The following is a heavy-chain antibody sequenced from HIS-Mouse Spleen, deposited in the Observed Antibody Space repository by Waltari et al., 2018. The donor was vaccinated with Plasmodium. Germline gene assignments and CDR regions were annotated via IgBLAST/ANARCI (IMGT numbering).Heavy chain of an antibody. J-gene: IGHJ2*01. V-gene: IGHV4-34*01. CDR3: ARGRVLGTSSGYFDL. CDR1: GGSFSGYY. CDR2: INHSGST. D-gene: IGHD3-10*01. Sequence: QVQLPQWGAGLLKPSETLSLTCAVYGGSFSGYYWSWIRQPPGKGLEWIGEINHSGSTNYNPSLKSRVTISVDTSKNQFSLKLSSVTAADTAVYYCARGRVLGTSSGYFDLWGRGTLVTVSS.